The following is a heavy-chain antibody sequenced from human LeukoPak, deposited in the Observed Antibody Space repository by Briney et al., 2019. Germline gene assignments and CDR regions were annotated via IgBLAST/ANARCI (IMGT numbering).Heavy chain of an antibody. CDR3: ARESVGDIVVVPAAQGWFDP. V-gene: IGHV3-21*01. Sequence: GGSLRLSCAASGFTFSSYSTNWVRQAPGKGLEWVSSISSSSYIYYADSVKGRFTISRDNAKNSLYLQMNSLRAEDTAVYYCARESVGDIVVVPAAQGWFDPWGQGTLVTVSS. CDR1: GFTFSSYS. J-gene: IGHJ5*02. CDR2: ISSSSYI. D-gene: IGHD2-2*01.